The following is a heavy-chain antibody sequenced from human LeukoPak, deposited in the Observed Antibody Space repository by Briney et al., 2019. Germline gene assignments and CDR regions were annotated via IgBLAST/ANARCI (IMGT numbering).Heavy chain of an antibody. CDR1: GFTFSSFS. D-gene: IGHD3-9*01. CDR3: ARAEYYDILTGYPGNAFDI. CDR2: IYSTTTYI. V-gene: IGHV3-21*01. Sequence: GGSLRLSCAASGFTFSSFSMNWVRQAPGKGLEWVSSIYSTTTYIYYADSVKGRFTISRDNAENSLYLQMNSLRAEDTAVYYCARAEYYDILTGYPGNAFDIWGQGTMVTVSS. J-gene: IGHJ3*02.